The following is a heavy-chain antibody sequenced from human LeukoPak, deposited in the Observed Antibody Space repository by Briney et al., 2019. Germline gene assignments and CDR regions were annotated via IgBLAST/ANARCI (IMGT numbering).Heavy chain of an antibody. CDR2: IYPRDSDPRDSDI. V-gene: IGHV5-51*01. D-gene: IGHD6-13*01. J-gene: IGHJ4*02. CDR3: ARGGMAATGGLFDY. Sequence: GESLKISCKGYGYSFTTYWIGWVRQMPGKGLEWMGIIYPRDSDPRDSDIRYSPSFQGQVTISADKSNSTAYLQWSSLKASDTAIYYCARGGMAATGGLFDYWGQGTQVTISP. CDR1: GYSFTTYW.